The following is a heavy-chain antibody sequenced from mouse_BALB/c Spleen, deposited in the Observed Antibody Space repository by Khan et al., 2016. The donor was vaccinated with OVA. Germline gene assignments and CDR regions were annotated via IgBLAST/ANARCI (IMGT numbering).Heavy chain of an antibody. CDR1: GYSFTGYF. CDR3: SRIYRSDFDY. Sequence: VQLKESGPELVKPGASVKISCKASGYSFTGYFMNWVMQSHGKSLEWIGRINPHIGETFYNPKFKGKATLTVDESSSTAHMELRSLSSEDSAVYYCSRIYRSDFDYWGQGTTLTVSS. J-gene: IGHJ2*01. CDR2: INPHIGET. V-gene: IGHV1-20*02. D-gene: IGHD1-1*01.